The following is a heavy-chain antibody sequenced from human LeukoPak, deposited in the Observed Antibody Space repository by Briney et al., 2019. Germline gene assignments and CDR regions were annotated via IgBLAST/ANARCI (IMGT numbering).Heavy chain of an antibody. CDR2: IFSGGTT. Sequence: GGSLRLSCAASGFTVSSNYMSWVRQAPGKGLEWVSVIFSGGTTYYADSVKGRFTISRHNSENTLYLQMNSLRGEDTAVYYCASDPSGPRGYWGQGTLVTVSS. V-gene: IGHV3-53*04. CDR1: GFTVSSNY. CDR3: ASDPSGPRGY. J-gene: IGHJ4*02. D-gene: IGHD2-8*02.